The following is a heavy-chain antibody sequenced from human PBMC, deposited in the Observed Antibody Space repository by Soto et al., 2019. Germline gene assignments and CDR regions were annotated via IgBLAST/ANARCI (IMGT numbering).Heavy chain of an antibody. D-gene: IGHD1-26*01. CDR3: ARTIVGATPRYYFDF. Sequence: SETLSLTRTVSGGSISRYYWSWLRQPPGKGLEWIGYIYYSGSTNYNPSLKSRVTISVDTSQNQFSLKLSSVTAADTAVYYCARTIVGATPRYYFDFRGQGTLVIVSS. CDR2: IYYSGST. J-gene: IGHJ4*02. CDR1: GGSISRYY. V-gene: IGHV4-59*01.